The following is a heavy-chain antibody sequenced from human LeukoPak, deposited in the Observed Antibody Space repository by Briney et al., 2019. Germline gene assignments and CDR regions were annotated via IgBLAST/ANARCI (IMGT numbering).Heavy chain of an antibody. V-gene: IGHV4-34*01. Sequence: SETLSLTCAAYGGSFSGYYWSWIRQPPGKGLEWIGEINHSGSTNYNPSLKSRVTISVDTSKNQFSLKLSSVTAADTAVYYCARGLGHLDYWGQGTLVTVSS. CDR3: ARGLGHLDY. CDR2: INHSGST. CDR1: GGSFSGYY. J-gene: IGHJ4*02.